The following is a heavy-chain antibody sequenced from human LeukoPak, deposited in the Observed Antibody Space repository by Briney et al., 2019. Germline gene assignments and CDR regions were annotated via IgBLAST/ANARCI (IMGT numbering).Heavy chain of an antibody. D-gene: IGHD3-3*01. CDR3: ARDPPEWSGYFAFDI. V-gene: IGHV1-69*13. J-gene: IGHJ3*02. CDR1: GGTFSSYA. CDR2: IIPIFGTA. Sequence: SVKVSCKASGGTFSSYAISWVRQAPGQGLEWMGGIIPIFGTANYAQKFQGRVTITADESTSTAYMELSSLRSEDTAVYYCARDPPEWSGYFAFDIWGQGTMVTVSS.